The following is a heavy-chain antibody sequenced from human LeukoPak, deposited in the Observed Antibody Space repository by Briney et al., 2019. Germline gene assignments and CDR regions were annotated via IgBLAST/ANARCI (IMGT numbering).Heavy chain of an antibody. CDR1: GYTFTSYG. V-gene: IGHV1-18*01. CDR3: ARDSRYYDFWSGIGYYYYGMDV. Sequence: ASVKVSCKASGYTFTSYGISWVRQAPGQGLEWMGWISAYNGNTNYAQKLQGRVTMTTDTSTSTAYMELRSLRSDDTAVYYCARDSRYYDFWSGIGYYYYGMDVWGQGTTVTVSS. J-gene: IGHJ6*02. D-gene: IGHD3-3*01. CDR2: ISAYNGNT.